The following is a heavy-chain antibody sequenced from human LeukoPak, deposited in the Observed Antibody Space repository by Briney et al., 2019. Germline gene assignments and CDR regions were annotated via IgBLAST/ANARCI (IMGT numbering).Heavy chain of an antibody. J-gene: IGHJ4*02. Sequence: SETLSLTCTVSGGSISSSSYYWGWIRQPPGKGLEWIGSIYYSGSTYYNPSLKSRVTISVDTSKDQFSLKLSSVTAADTAVYYCARDSGYYDSSGYYDYWGQGTLVTVSS. V-gene: IGHV4-39*07. D-gene: IGHD3-22*01. CDR3: ARDSGYYDSSGYYDY. CDR2: IYYSGST. CDR1: GGSISSSSYY.